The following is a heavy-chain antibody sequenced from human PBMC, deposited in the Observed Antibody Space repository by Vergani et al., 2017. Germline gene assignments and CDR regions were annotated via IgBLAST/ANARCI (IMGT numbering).Heavy chain of an antibody. CDR3: AKRQGPIVVVPAATDY. Sequence: EVQLLQSEGAVVQPGGSLRLSCVASGFTFSSHAMSWVRQGHGQGLEWVSSIKNTGDSTHYADSVKGRFTISRDNSKNTLYLQMNSLRAEDTAVYYCAKRQGPIVVVPAATDYWGQGTLVTVSS. J-gene: IGHJ4*02. CDR1: GFTFSSHA. D-gene: IGHD2-2*01. CDR2: IKNTGDST. V-gene: IGHV3-23*01.